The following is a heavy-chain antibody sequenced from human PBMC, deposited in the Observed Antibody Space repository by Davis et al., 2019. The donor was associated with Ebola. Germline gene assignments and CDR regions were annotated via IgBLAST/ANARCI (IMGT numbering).Heavy chain of an antibody. Sequence: SVKVSCKASGGTFSSYAISWVRQAPGQGLEWMGGISPIFGTANYAHEFQGRVTITADKSTSTAYMELSSLRSEDTAVYYCARVGFHGSRSDYYYGMDVWGQGTTVTVSS. CDR2: ISPIFGTA. V-gene: IGHV1-69*06. CDR3: ARVGFHGSRSDYYYGMDV. CDR1: GGTFSSYA. J-gene: IGHJ6*02. D-gene: IGHD2-15*01.